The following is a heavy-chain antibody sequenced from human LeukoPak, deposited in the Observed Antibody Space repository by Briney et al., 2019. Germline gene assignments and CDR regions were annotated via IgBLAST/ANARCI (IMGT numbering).Heavy chain of an antibody. CDR1: GFTFSSYG. V-gene: IGHV3-30*18. D-gene: IGHD3-9*01. CDR3: AKGPRRTAVLRYFDWLFGY. J-gene: IGHJ4*02. CDR2: ISYDGSNK. Sequence: GRSLRLSCGASGFTFSSYGMHWVRQAPGKGLEWVAVISYDGSNKYYADSVKGRFTISRDNSKNTLYLQMNSLRAEDTAVYYCAKGPRRTAVLRYFDWLFGYWGQGTLVTVSS.